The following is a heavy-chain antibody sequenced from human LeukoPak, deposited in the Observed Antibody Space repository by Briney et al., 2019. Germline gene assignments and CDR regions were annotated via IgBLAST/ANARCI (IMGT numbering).Heavy chain of an antibody. CDR2: ISHGAST. J-gene: IGHJ4*02. D-gene: IGHD5-12*01. V-gene: IGHV4-39*01. Sequence: SETLSLTCTVSGGSISSGSYYWGWIRQPPGKGLEWIASISHGASTYYNPSLQSRVTMSVDTSKNQFSLKPSSVTAADTAVYYCAGQYTAYDAFDFWGQGTPVTVSS. CDR3: AGQYTAYDAFDF. CDR1: GGSISSGSYY.